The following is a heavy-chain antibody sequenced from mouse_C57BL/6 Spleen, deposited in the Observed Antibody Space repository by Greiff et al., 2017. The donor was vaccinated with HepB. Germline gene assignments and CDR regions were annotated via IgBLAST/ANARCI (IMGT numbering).Heavy chain of an antibody. CDR1: GFTFSDYG. CDR3: ARTYGYYAMDY. CDR2: ISSGSSTI. J-gene: IGHJ4*01. Sequence: EVKLEESGGGLVKPGGSLKLSCAASGFTFSDYGMHWVRQAPEKGLEWVAYISSGSSTIYYADTVKGRFTISRDNAKNTLFLQMTSLRSEDTAMYYCARTYGYYAMDYWGQGTSVTVSS. V-gene: IGHV5-17*01. D-gene: IGHD1-1*02.